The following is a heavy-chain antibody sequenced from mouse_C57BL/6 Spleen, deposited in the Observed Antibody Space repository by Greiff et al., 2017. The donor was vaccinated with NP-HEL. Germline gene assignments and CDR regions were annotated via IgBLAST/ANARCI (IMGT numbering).Heavy chain of an antibody. CDR2: INPGSGGT. V-gene: IGHV1-54*01. CDR3: ARSGDRWYFDV. Sequence: VKLMESGAELVRPGTSVKVSCKASGYAFTNYLIEWVKQRPGQGLEWIGVINPGSGGTNYNEKFKGKATLTADKSSSTAYMQLSSLTSEDSAVYFCARSGDRWYFDVWGTGTTVTVSS. J-gene: IGHJ1*03. CDR1: GYAFTNYL. D-gene: IGHD3-1*01.